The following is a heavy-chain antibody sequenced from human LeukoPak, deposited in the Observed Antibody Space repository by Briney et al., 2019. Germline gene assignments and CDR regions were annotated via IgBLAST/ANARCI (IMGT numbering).Heavy chain of an antibody. CDR2: IRYDGRNK. CDR3: AKELYGLVNDY. J-gene: IGHJ4*02. CDR1: GFTFSSYG. V-gene: IGHV3-30*02. D-gene: IGHD3/OR15-3a*01. Sequence: GGSLRLSCAASGFTFSSYGMHWVRQAPGKGLEGVAFIRYDGRNKYYADSVKGRFTISRDNSKNTLYLQMNSLRAEDTAVYYCAKELYGLVNDYWGQGTLVTVSS.